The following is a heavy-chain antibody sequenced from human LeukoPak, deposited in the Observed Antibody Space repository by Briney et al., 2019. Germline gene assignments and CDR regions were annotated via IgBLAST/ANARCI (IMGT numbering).Heavy chain of an antibody. V-gene: IGHV4-39*01. CDR2: INHSGST. CDR3: ARQISPTRVYYYGMDV. CDR1: GGSISDSNYY. J-gene: IGHJ6*02. Sequence: PSETLSLTCSVSGGSISDSNYYWGWIRQPPGKGLEWIGEINHSGSTNYNPSLKSRVTISVDTSKNQFSLKLSSVTAADTAVYYCARQISPTRVYYYGMDVWGQGTTVTVSS. D-gene: IGHD3-3*01.